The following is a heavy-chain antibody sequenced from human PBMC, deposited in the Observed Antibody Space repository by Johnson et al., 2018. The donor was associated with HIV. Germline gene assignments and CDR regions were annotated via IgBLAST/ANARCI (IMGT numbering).Heavy chain of an antibody. V-gene: IGHV3-7*05. CDR1: GFTFSNYW. D-gene: IGHD3-22*01. Sequence: EVQLVESGGGLVQSGGSLRLSCEASGFTFSNYWMSWVRQAPGKGLEWVANLNQDGSEEFYVDSMEGRFIISRDNAKNSLYLQMDALRPADTAVYYCARDGVYSSPWDAFDIWGQGTMVTVSS. CDR2: LNQDGSEE. J-gene: IGHJ3*02. CDR3: ARDGVYSSPWDAFDI.